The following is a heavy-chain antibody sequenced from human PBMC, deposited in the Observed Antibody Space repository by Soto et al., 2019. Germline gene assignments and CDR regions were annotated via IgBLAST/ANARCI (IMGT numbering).Heavy chain of an antibody. CDR3: ARILSPTNYYYYYMDV. Sequence: SETLSLTCAVSSGSISSSNWWSWVRQPPWKGLEWIGEIYHSGSTNYNPSLKSRVTISVDKSKNQFSLKLSSVTAADTAVYYCARILSPTNYYYYYMDVWGKGTTVTVSS. CDR2: IYHSGST. CDR1: SGSISSSNW. J-gene: IGHJ6*03. V-gene: IGHV4-4*02.